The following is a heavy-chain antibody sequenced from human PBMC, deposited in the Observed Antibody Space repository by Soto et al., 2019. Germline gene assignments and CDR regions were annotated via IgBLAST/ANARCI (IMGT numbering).Heavy chain of an antibody. CDR1: GFSISTHA. V-gene: IGHV3-23*01. D-gene: IGHD6-19*01. CDR3: ARDSSAWPNYFDS. J-gene: IGHJ4*02. Sequence: GGTLRLSCVASGFSISTHALTWVRQAPGKGLEWVSSFSGRSGDTYYAASVKGRFTISGDSSKNTVILQMNNLRADDTALYYCARDSSAWPNYFDSWGQGIQVTVSS. CDR2: FSGRSGDT.